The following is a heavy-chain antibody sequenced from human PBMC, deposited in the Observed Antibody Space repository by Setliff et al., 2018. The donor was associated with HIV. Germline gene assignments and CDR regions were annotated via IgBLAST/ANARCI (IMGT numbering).Heavy chain of an antibody. CDR1: IGSINSFY. V-gene: IGHV4-59*06. D-gene: IGHD4-17*01. J-gene: IGHJ4*02. CDR2: ITYSGSA. CDR3: VRDDYGYNGKGFDY. Sequence: SETLSLTCNVSIGSINSFYWNWVRQPAGRGLEWIGYITYSGSAYYNPSLKSRVTISIDTSNNQISLRLSSVTAADTAMYYCVRDDYGYNGKGFDYWGPGTLVTVSS.